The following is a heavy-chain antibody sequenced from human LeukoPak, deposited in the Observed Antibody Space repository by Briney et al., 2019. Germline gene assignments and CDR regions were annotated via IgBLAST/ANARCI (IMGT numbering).Heavy chain of an antibody. J-gene: IGHJ6*03. CDR2: MNPISGNT. CDR3: ARGPEDVDYYYYMDV. V-gene: IGHV1-8*01. D-gene: IGHD1-14*01. Sequence: ASVKVSCKASGYTFTSYDINWVRQATGQGLEWMGWMNPISGNTSYAQKFQGRVTMTRNTSISTAYMELSSLRSEDTAVYYCARGPEDVDYYYYMDVWGKGTTVTVSS. CDR1: GYTFTSYD.